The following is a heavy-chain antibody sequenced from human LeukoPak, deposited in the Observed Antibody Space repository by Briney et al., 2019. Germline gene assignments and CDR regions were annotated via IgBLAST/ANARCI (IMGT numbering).Heavy chain of an antibody. D-gene: IGHD4-17*01. CDR2: IRYDGSNK. Sequence: PGGSLRLSCAASGFTFSSYGMHWVRQAPGKGLEWVAFIRYDGSNKYYADSVKGRFTISRDNSKNTLYLQMNSLRAEDTAVYYCAKVNDYGDYVSFDYWGQGTLVTVSS. CDR3: AKVNDYGDYVSFDY. CDR1: GFTFSSYG. J-gene: IGHJ4*02. V-gene: IGHV3-30*02.